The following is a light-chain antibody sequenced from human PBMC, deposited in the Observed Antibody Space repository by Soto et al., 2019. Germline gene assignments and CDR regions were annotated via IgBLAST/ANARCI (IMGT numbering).Light chain of an antibody. CDR1: QDISDS. J-gene: IGKJ4*01. Sequence: DIQMTQSPSSLSASVGDRVTITCQASQDISDSLSWYQQKPGKAPKLLIFDASHLETGVPSRFSGRGSGTDFTFTISSLQPEDFATYYCHQYEYLPLTFGGGTKVDIK. CDR2: DAS. V-gene: IGKV1-33*01. CDR3: HQYEYLPLT.